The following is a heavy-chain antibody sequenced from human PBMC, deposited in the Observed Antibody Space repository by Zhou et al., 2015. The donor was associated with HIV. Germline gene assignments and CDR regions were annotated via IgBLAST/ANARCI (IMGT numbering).Heavy chain of an antibody. CDR3: ARYLLAKNDSSSWWVWFDP. CDR1: GDTFNNFA. Sequence: QVQLVQSGAEVKKPGSSVRISCKTSGDTFNNFAVSWVRQAPGRGLEWMGGIIPIFGTAKYTEKFQDRLTIAADKLTTTVYMQLISLTSEDTAVYYCARYLLAKNDSSSWWVWFDPWGQGTLVTVSS. CDR2: IIPIFGTA. V-gene: IGHV1-69*06. D-gene: IGHD6-13*01. J-gene: IGHJ5*02.